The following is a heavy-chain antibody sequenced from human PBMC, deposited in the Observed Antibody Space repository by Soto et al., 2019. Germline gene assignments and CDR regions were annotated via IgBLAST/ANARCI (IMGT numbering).Heavy chain of an antibody. Sequence: GGSLRLSCAASGFTFSSYSMNWVRQAPGKGLEWVSSISSSSSYIYYADSVKGRFTISRDNAKNSLYLQMNSLRAEDTAVYYCAKPLLWFGEPLAGLDYWGQGTLVTVSS. CDR1: GFTFSSYS. CDR2: ISSSSSYI. D-gene: IGHD3-10*01. CDR3: AKPLLWFGEPLAGLDY. J-gene: IGHJ4*02. V-gene: IGHV3-21*01.